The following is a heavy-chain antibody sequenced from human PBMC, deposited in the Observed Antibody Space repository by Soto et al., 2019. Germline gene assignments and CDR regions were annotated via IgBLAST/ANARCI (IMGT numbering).Heavy chain of an antibody. V-gene: IGHV4-59*08. D-gene: IGHD4-17*01. CDR2: IYYSGSA. CDR3: ASAVTTSTFDY. Sequence: SETLSLTCTVSGGSISSYYWSWIRQPPGKGLEWIGYIYYSGSANYNPSLKSRVTISVDTSKNQFSLKLSSVTAADTAVYYCASAVTTSTFDYWGQGTLVTVSA. J-gene: IGHJ4*02. CDR1: GGSISSYY.